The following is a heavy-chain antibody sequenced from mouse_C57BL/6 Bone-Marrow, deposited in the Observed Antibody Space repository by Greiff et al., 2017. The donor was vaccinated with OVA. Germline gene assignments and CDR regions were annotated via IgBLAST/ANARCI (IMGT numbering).Heavy chain of an antibody. CDR3: ARYDYDEGAMDY. V-gene: IGHV1-53*01. D-gene: IGHD2-4*01. CDR1: GYTFTSYW. J-gene: IGHJ4*01. CDR2: INPSNGGT. Sequence: QVQLQQSGTELVKPGASVKLSCKASGYTFTSYWMHWVKQRPGQGLEWIGNINPSNGGTNYNEKFKSKATLTVDKSSSTAYMQLSSLTSEDSAVYYCARYDYDEGAMDYWGQGTSVTVSS.